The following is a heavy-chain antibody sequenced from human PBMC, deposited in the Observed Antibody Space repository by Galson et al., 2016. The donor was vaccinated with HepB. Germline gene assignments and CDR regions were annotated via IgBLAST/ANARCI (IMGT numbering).Heavy chain of an antibody. J-gene: IGHJ4*02. D-gene: IGHD3-10*01. CDR1: GGDFRSHP. CDR2: LNPFFGTV. Sequence: SVKVSCKASGGDFRSHPISWVRQAPGQGLEWMGELNPFFGTVNYAQNFQGRATITADESTSTAYMELTSLRSEDTAVYYCARPPSMVRGIIFGYWGQGTLVTVSS. CDR3: ARPPSMVRGIIFGY. V-gene: IGHV1-69*13.